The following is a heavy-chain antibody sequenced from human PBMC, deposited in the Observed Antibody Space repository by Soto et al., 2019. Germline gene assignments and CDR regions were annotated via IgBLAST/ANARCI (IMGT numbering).Heavy chain of an antibody. CDR3: ARDYYDSFFDY. D-gene: IGHD3-22*01. V-gene: IGHV3-74*01. Sequence: GGSLRLSCAASGFTVSTDWMYWVRQAPGKGLVWVAHIDTDGSSTSYADSVKGRFTISRDNAKNTLYLQMNSVRAEDTAVYYCARDYYDSFFDYWGQGTLVTVSS. CDR2: IDTDGSST. J-gene: IGHJ4*02. CDR1: GFTVSTDW.